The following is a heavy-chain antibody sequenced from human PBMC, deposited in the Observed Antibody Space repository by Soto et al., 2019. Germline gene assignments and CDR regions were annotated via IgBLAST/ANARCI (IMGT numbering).Heavy chain of an antibody. D-gene: IGHD3-10*01. Sequence: QVQLVQSGAEVKKPGASVKVSCKASGYTFTSYDINWVRQATGQGLEWMGWMNPNSGNTGYAQKFQGRVTMTRNTSLLTAYMELSSLISEPTAVSSSAPASVRGMDVWCPRTTVPVSS. V-gene: IGHV1-8*01. CDR2: MNPNSGNT. J-gene: IGHJ6*02. CDR3: APASVRGMDV. CDR1: GYTFTSYD.